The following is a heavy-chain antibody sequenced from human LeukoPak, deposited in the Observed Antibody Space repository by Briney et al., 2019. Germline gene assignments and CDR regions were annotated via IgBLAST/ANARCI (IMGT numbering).Heavy chain of an antibody. CDR3: ARDGEYGTGSYFRGCFDY. J-gene: IGHJ4*02. D-gene: IGHD3-10*01. Sequence: ASVNVSFKPSGYTLTHQYMHRLRQAPAQGLEWMGWIHPRSGETNYAYKFRGRVSRTRDTSISTTYMDLGRLGSDDTAGDYWARDGEYGTGSYFRGCFDYWGQGTLVTVSS. CDR1: GYTLTHQY. CDR2: IHPRSGET. V-gene: IGHV1-2*02.